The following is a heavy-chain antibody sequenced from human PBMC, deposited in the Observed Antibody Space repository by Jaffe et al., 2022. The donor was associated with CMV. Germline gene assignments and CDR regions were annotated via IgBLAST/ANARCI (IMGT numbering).Heavy chain of an antibody. CDR3: ARDGSPVLRFLDGYYYGMDV. Sequence: EVQLVESGGGLVKPGGSLRLSCAASGFTFSSYSMNWVRQAPGKGLEWVSSISSSSSYIYYADSVKGRFTISRDNAKNSLYLQMNSLRAEDTAVYYCARDGSPVLRFLDGYYYGMDVWGQGTTVTVSS. D-gene: IGHD3-3*01. V-gene: IGHV3-21*01. CDR1: GFTFSSYS. J-gene: IGHJ6*02. CDR2: ISSSSSYI.